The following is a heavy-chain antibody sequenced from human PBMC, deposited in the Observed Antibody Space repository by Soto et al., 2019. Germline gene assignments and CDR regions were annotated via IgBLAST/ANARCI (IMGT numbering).Heavy chain of an antibody. V-gene: IGHV3-15*01. CDR2: IKTKSSGGTT. D-gene: IGHD3-3*01. J-gene: IGHJ4*02. CDR3: TPLASGHYGYDF. CDR1: GFAFSDAS. Sequence: DVQLVESGGDLVKPGGSLRLSCAASGFAFSDASMSWVRQAPGKGLEWVGRIKTKSSGGTTDYAAAVKGRFTISRDDSKNTVYLQMGSLKAEDTAVYSCTPLASGHYGYDFWGQGTLVTVSS.